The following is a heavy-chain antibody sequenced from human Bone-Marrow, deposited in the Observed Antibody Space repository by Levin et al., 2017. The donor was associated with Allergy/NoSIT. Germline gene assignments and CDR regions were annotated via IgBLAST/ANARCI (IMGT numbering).Heavy chain of an antibody. CDR2: IYPGDSDT. J-gene: IGHJ4*02. CDR3: ARLGNWNPYYFDN. Sequence: ASVKVSCKASEYSFNTYWIGWVRQMPGEGLEWMGIIYPGDSDTRYSPSFQGQVTISADKSTATAYLQWNSLRTSDSAMYFCARLGNWNPYYFDNWGQGTLVTVSS. V-gene: IGHV5-51*01. D-gene: IGHD1-1*01. CDR1: EYSFNTYW.